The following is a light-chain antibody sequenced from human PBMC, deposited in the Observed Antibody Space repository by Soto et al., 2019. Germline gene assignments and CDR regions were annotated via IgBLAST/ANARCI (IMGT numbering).Light chain of an antibody. CDR3: QSYDSSLRGV. CDR2: ANN. CDR1: NSDIGAGYD. Sequence: QSVLTQPPSVSGAPGKRVTISCTGSNSDIGAGYDVHWYQQLPGTAPKLVIYANNNRPSGVPDRFSASKSGTSASLAITGLQAVDEADYYCQSYDSSLRGVFGTGTKVTVL. J-gene: IGLJ1*01. V-gene: IGLV1-40*01.